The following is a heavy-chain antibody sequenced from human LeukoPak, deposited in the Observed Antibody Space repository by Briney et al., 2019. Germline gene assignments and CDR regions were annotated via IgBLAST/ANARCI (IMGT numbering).Heavy chain of an antibody. J-gene: IGHJ4*02. V-gene: IGHV4-39*01. CDR2: INHSGST. CDR1: GGSIFSSNSY. CDR3: ARHGDIKLRLGELSSPSDY. Sequence: PSETLSLTCTASGGSIFSSNSYWGWIRQPPGKGLEWIGEINHSGSTNYNPSLKSRVTISVDTSKNQFSLKLSSVTAADTAVYYCARHGDIKLRLGELSSPSDYWGQGTLVTVSS. D-gene: IGHD3-16*02.